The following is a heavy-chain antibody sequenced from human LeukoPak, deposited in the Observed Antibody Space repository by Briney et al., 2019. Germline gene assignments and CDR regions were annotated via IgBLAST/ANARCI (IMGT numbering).Heavy chain of an antibody. CDR3: ARAFLPIPGLANCFDP. V-gene: IGHV1-8*03. J-gene: IGHJ5*02. CDR1: GYTFTSYD. CDR2: MNPNSGHT. Sequence: ASVKVSCKASGYTFTSYDINWVRQATGQGLEWMGWMNPNSGHTGYAQKIQGRVTITRNTSISTAYMELSSLRSEDTAVYYCARAFLPIPGLANCFDPWGQGTLVTVSS.